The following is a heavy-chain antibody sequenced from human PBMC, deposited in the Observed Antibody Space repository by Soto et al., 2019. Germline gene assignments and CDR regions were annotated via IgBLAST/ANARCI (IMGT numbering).Heavy chain of an antibody. Sequence: QVQLVQSGAEEKKPGASVKVSCKASGYTFTSYAMHWVRQAPGQRLEWRGWINAVNGNKKYSQKFQGRFTITRDTSASTAYMELSSLRSEDTAVYYCASESYGGEFDSWGQGTLVTVSS. D-gene: IGHD4-17*01. J-gene: IGHJ4*02. V-gene: IGHV1-3*05. CDR1: GYTFTSYA. CDR2: INAVNGNK. CDR3: ASESYGGEFDS.